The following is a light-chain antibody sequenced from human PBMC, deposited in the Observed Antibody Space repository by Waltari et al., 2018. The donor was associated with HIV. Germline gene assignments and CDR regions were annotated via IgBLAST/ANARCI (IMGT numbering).Light chain of an antibody. V-gene: IGKV3-15*01. CDR2: AAF. Sequence: EIVMTQSTATLYVSLGDTVTLSCRASQSVSSNLAWYQQKPGRAPRLLIYAAFTRAAGILARFSGRGSGTEFTLTINSLQSEDFAVYYCQQYNDWPPGATFGQGTKVEVK. J-gene: IGKJ1*01. CDR1: QSVSSN. CDR3: QQYNDWPPGAT.